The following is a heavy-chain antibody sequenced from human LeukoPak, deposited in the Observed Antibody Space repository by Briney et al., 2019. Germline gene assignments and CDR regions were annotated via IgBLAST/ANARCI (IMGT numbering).Heavy chain of an antibody. D-gene: IGHD6-25*01. V-gene: IGHV3-7*01. CDR2: IKEDGSEK. CDR3: ARILWGSSASNWFDP. J-gene: IGHJ5*02. Sequence: PGGSLRLSCAAPGFTFSSYWMTWVRQAPGKGLEWVARIKEDGSEKYFVDSVKGRFTISRDNAKNSVYLQMNSLRAEDTAVYCCARILWGSSASNWFDPWGQGTLVTVSS. CDR1: GFTFSSYW.